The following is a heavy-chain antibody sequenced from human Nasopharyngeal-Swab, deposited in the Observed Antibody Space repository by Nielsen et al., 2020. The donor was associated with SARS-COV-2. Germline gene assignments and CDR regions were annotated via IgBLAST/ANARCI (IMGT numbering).Heavy chain of an antibody. V-gene: IGHV4-59*01. CDR1: GGSISNYC. CDR3: ARAWRITIFGVVNHFDY. J-gene: IGHJ4*02. CDR2: IYYSGST. D-gene: IGHD3-3*01. Sequence: SETLSLTCTVSGGSISNYCWSWIRQPPGMPLEWIGCIYYSGSTNYNPSLKSRVTISVDTSKNQFSLKLSSVTAADTAVYYCARAWRITIFGVVNHFDYWGQGTLVTVSS.